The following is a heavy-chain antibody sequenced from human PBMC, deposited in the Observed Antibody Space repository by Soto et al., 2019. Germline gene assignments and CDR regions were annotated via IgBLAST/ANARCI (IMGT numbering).Heavy chain of an antibody. V-gene: IGHV3-30-3*01. D-gene: IGHD3-22*01. CDR1: GFTFSSYA. J-gene: IGHJ1*01. Sequence: QVQLVGSGGGVVQPGRSLRLSCAASGFTFSSYAMHWVRQAPGKGLEWVAVISYDGSNKYYADSVKGRFTISRDNSKNTLYLQMNGLRAEDTAVYYCATDGTEYFDSSGYEGYFQHWGQGTLVTVSS. CDR2: ISYDGSNK. CDR3: ATDGTEYFDSSGYEGYFQH.